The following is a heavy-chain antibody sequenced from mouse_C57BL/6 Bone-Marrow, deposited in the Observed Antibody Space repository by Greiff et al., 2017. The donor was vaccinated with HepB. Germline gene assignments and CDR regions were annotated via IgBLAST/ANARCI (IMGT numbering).Heavy chain of an antibody. CDR1: GFTFSDYG. D-gene: IGHD1-1*01. V-gene: IGHV5-17*01. CDR3: ATNGSPWFAY. Sequence: EVQGVESGGGLVQPGGSLKLSCAASGFTFSDYGMHWVRQAPEKGLEWVAYISSGSSTIYYADTVKGRFTISRDNAKNTLFLQMTSLRSEDTAMYYCATNGSPWFAYWGQGTLVTVSA. J-gene: IGHJ3*01. CDR2: ISSGSSTI.